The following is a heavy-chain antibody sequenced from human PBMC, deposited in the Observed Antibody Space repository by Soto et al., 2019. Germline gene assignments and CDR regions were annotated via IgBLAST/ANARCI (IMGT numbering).Heavy chain of an antibody. V-gene: IGHV1-69*13. Sequence: ASVKVSCKASGGTFSSYAISWVRQAPGQGLEWMGGIIPIFGTANYAQKFQGRVTITADESTSTAYMELSSLRSEDTAVYYCARVDYYDSSGYPWYFDLWGSGTLVTVSS. CDR1: GGTFSSYA. CDR3: ARVDYYDSSGYPWYFDL. CDR2: IIPIFGTA. J-gene: IGHJ2*01. D-gene: IGHD3-22*01.